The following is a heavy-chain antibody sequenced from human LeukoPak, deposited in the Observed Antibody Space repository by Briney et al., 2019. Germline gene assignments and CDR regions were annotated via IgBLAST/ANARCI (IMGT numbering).Heavy chain of an antibody. V-gene: IGHV3-48*03. CDR1: GFTFSSYE. J-gene: IGHJ4*02. Sequence: GGSLRLSCAASGFTFSSYEMNWVRQAPGKGLEWVSYISSSGSTIYYADSVKGRFTISRDNAKSSLYLQMNSLRAEDTAVYYCARTKWLEAIDYWGQGTLATVSS. CDR2: ISSSGSTI. D-gene: IGHD6-19*01. CDR3: ARTKWLEAIDY.